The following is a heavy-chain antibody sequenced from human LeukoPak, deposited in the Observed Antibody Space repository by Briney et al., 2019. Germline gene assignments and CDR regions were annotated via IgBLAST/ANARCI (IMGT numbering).Heavy chain of an antibody. CDR1: GFTFSSYA. CDR3: AKHFGYYYYGMDV. D-gene: IGHD3-10*01. V-gene: IGHV3-23*01. J-gene: IGHJ6*02. CDR2: ISGSGGST. Sequence: PGGSLRLSCAASGFTFSSYAMSWVRQAPGKGLEWVSAISGSGGSTYYADSVKGRFTISRDNSKNTLHLQMNSLRAEDTAVYYCAKHFGYYYYGMDVWGRGTTVTVSS.